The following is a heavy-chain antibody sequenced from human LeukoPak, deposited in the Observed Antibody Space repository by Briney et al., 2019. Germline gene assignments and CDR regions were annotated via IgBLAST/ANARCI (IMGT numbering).Heavy chain of an antibody. V-gene: IGHV3-30*04. D-gene: IGHD6-13*01. CDR1: GFTFSSYA. CDR3: AREEEGIAAAGTIPLFDY. J-gene: IGHJ4*02. CDR2: ISYDGSNK. Sequence: PGGSLRLSCAASGFTFSSYAMHWVRQAPGKGLEWVAVISYDGSNKYYADSVKGRFTISRDNSKNTLYLQMNSLRAEDTAAYYCAREEEGIAAAGTIPLFDYWGQGTLVTVSS.